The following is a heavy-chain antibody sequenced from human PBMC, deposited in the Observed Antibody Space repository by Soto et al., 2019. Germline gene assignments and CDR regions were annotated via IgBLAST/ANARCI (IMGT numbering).Heavy chain of an antibody. CDR3: ARVKSLAGHY. D-gene: IGHD2-15*01. CDR2: IKQDGSDK. CDR1: GFTFSTYW. Sequence: EVKLVESGGGLVQPGGSLRLSCAASGFTFSTYWMSWVRQAPGKGLEWVANIKQDGSDKYYVDSVKGRFTISRDNAKNSLYLQMNGLKAEDTAVYYCARVKSLAGHYWGQGTLVTVSS. J-gene: IGHJ4*02. V-gene: IGHV3-7*05.